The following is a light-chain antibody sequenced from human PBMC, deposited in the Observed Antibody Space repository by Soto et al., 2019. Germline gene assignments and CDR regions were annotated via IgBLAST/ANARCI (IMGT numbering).Light chain of an antibody. J-gene: IGKJ4*01. CDR2: DAS. CDR3: QQYNSYSAFT. V-gene: IGKV1-5*01. CDR1: QSISSW. Sequence: DIQMTQSPSTLSASVGDRVTITCRASQSISSWLAWYQQKPGKAPKLLIYDASSLESGVPSRFSGSGSGTEFNLTISSLQPDDFATYYCQQYNSYSAFTFGGGTKVEIK.